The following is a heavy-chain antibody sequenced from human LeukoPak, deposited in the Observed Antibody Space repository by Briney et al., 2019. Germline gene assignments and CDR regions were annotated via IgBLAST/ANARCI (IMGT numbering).Heavy chain of an antibody. V-gene: IGHV3-33*01. D-gene: IGHD6-19*01. CDR3: ARDGQWLIQQMYYYGMDV. Sequence: PGRSLRLSCAATGFTFSSYGMRWVRQAPGKGLEWVAVIWYDGSTEYNAESVKDRFTISRDNSKNTLYLQMNSLRAEDTAVYYCARDGQWLIQQMYYYGMDVWGQGTTVTVSS. CDR1: GFTFSSYG. CDR2: IWYDGSTE. J-gene: IGHJ6*02.